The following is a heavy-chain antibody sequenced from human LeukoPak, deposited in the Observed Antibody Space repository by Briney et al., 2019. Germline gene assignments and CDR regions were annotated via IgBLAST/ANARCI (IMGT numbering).Heavy chain of an antibody. J-gene: IGHJ4*02. D-gene: IGHD6-6*01. CDR3: ASAYSSSSYYFDY. CDR2: ISSSGSYI. V-gene: IGHV3-21*01. CDR1: GFTFSSYS. Sequence: GGSLRLSCAASGFTFSSYSMNWVRQAPGKGLECGSSISSSGSYIYYADSVKGRFTISRDNAKNSLYLQMNSLRAEDTAVYYCASAYSSSSYYFDYWGQGTLVTVSS.